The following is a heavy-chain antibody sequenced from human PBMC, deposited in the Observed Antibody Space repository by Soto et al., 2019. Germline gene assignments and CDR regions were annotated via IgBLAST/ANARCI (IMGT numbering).Heavy chain of an antibody. CDR3: ARGPPGSYGYIGYYYYGMDV. CDR2: INHSGST. V-gene: IGHV4-34*01. D-gene: IGHD5-18*01. J-gene: IGHJ6*02. Sequence: WIRQPPGKGLEWIGEINHSGSTNYNPSLKSRVTISVDTSKNQFSLKLSSVTAADTAVYYCARGPPGSYGYIGYYYYGMDVWGQGTTVTVSS.